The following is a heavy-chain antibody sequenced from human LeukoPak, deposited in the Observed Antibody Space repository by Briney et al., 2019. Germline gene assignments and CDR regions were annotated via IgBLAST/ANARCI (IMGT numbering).Heavy chain of an antibody. V-gene: IGHV3-7*01. CDR3: ARVEASGYDYGAFDY. Sequence: PGGSLRLSCAASGFTFNRYWMSWVRQAPGKELQGVANIKQDGSAKYYVDSVKGRFTISRDNAKNSLYLQMNSLRAEDTAVYYCARVEASGYDYGAFDYWGQGTLVTVSS. J-gene: IGHJ4*02. CDR1: GFTFNRYW. CDR2: IKQDGSAK. D-gene: IGHD5-12*01.